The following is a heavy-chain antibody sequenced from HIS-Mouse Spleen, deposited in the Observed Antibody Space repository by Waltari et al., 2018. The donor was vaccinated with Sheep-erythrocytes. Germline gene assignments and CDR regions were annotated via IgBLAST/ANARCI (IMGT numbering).Heavy chain of an antibody. Sequence: EVQLVESGGGLVKPGGSLRLSCAASGFTFSSYSVHWVRQAPGKGLEWVSSISSSSSYIYYADSVKGRFTISRDNAKNSLYLQMNSLRAEDTAVYYCARVASGATFDYWGQGTLVTVSS. CDR1: GFTFSSYS. CDR3: ARVASGATFDY. D-gene: IGHD1-26*01. V-gene: IGHV3-21*01. CDR2: ISSSSSYI. J-gene: IGHJ4*02.